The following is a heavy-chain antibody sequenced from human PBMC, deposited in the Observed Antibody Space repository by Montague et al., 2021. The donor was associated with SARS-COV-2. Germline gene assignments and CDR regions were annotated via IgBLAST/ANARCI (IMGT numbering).Heavy chain of an antibody. J-gene: IGHJ3*02. V-gene: IGHV3-30*18. CDR2: ISYEGGQK. CDR1: GFTFNNYS. CDR3: AKASQVVWLGQFDKDAFDI. Sequence: SLRLSCAASGFTFNNYSIHWVRQAPGKGLEWVSVISYEGGQKFFADSVKGRFVISRDSAQRTVYLQMNSLRVEDTAVYYCAKASQVVWLGQFDKDAFDIWGQGTTVSVSS. D-gene: IGHD3-10*01.